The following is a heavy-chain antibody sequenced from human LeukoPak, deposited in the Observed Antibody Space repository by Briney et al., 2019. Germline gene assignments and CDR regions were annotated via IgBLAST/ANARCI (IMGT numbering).Heavy chain of an antibody. Sequence: GGSLRLSCAASGFTFSSYAMSWVRQAPGKGLEWVSAISGSGGSTYYADSVKGRFTISRDNSKNTLYLQMNSLRAEDTAVYYCTTQGGGGGSSYIHYYYYMGVWGKGTTVTVSS. V-gene: IGHV3-23*01. D-gene: IGHD2-15*01. CDR2: ISGSGGST. CDR3: TTQGGGGGSSYIHYYYYMGV. J-gene: IGHJ6*03. CDR1: GFTFSSYA.